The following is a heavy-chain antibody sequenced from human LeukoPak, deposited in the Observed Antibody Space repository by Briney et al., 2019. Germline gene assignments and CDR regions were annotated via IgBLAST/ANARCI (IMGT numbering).Heavy chain of an antibody. V-gene: IGHV1-18*01. CDR3: VRDQLLEVVTPESPSDY. CDR2: ISAYNGNT. CDR1: SYTFTSYG. Sequence: ASVKVSCKASSYTFTSYGISWVRQAPGQGLEWMGWISAYNGNTNYAQKLQGRDTMTTDTSTSTAYMELRSLRSDDTAVYYCVRDQLLEVVTPESPSDYWGQGTLVTVSS. J-gene: IGHJ4*02. D-gene: IGHD4-23*01.